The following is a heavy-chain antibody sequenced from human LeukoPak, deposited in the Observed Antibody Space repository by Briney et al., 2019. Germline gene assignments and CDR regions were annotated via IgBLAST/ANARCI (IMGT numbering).Heavy chain of an antibody. CDR1: GFTFSSYW. J-gene: IGHJ6*02. D-gene: IGHD3-10*01. V-gene: IGHV3-7*01. Sequence: PGGSLRLSCAASGFTFSSYWMSWVRQAPGKGLEWVANIKQDGSEKYYVDSVKGRSTISRDNAKNSLYLQMNSLRAEDTAVYYCARDHYYGSGSYYYREYYYYGVDVWGQGTTVTVSS. CDR3: ARDHYYGSGSYYYREYYYYGVDV. CDR2: IKQDGSEK.